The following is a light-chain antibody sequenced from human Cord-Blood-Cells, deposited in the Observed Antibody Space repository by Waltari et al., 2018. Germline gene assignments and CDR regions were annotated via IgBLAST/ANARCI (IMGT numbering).Light chain of an antibody. CDR1: QSVSSY. J-gene: IGKJ1*01. CDR3: QQRSNWPPT. CDR2: DTS. V-gene: IGKV3-11*01. Sequence: IVLTQSPATLSLSPGDRATLSCRASQSVSSYLAWYQQKPGQAPRLLIYDTSNRATGIPARFSGSGSGTDFTLTISSPEPEDFAVYYCQQRSNWPPTFGQGTKVEIK.